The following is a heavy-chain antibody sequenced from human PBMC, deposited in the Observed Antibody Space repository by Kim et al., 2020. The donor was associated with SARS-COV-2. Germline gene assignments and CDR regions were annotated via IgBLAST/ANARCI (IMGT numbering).Heavy chain of an antibody. CDR3: AKDWLYLLPRIAAAGTGAFDL. J-gene: IGHJ3*01. CDR2: IWYDGSNK. D-gene: IGHD6-13*01. Sequence: GGSLRLSCAASGFTFSSYAMHWVRQAPGKGLEWVAVIWYDGSNKYYADSVKGRFTISRDNSKNTRYLQMNSLRAEDTAVYYCAKDWLYLLPRIAAAGTGAFDLWGQGTMVTFSS. CDR1: GFTFSSYA. V-gene: IGHV3-33*06.